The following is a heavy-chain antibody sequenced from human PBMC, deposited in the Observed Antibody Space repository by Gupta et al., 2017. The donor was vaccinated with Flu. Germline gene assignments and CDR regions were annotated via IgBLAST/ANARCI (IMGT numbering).Heavy chain of an antibody. V-gene: IGHV1-69-2*01. CDR2: VDPEDGET. J-gene: IGHJ6*03. CDR3: ATGSYSSRYYMDV. D-gene: IGHD6-13*01. CDR1: Y. Sequence: YLHWVQQAPGKGLDWMGLVDPEDGETVYAENFQGRVTMTADTSTDTAYIELSSLRSEATAVYYCATGSYSSRYYMDVWGKGTTVTVSS.